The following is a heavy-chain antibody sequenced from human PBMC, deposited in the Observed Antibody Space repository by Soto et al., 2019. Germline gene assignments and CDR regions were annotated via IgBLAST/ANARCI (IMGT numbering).Heavy chain of an antibody. CDR2: IVVCSGNT. J-gene: IGHJ5*02. V-gene: IGHV1-58*01. CDR3: ARAPDSGSYHVDWFDP. D-gene: IGHD1-26*01. Sequence: SVKVSCKASGFTFTSAAVQWVRQARGQRLEWIGWIVVCSGNTNYAQKFQERVNITRDMSTSTAYMELSSLRSEDTAVYYCARAPDSGSYHVDWFDPWGQGTLVTVSS. CDR1: GFTFTSAA.